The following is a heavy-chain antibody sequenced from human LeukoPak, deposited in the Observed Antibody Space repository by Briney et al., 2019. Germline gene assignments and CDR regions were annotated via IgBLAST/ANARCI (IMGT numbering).Heavy chain of an antibody. CDR1: GFTFSSYG. J-gene: IGHJ4*02. Sequence: GGSLRLSWAAYGFTFSSYGMHWVRQAPGKGLEWVAFIRYDGTNKYYADSVKGRFTISRDNSKNTLYLQMNSLRGEDTAVFYCAKDSLESGYHYSSSDYWGQGTLVTVSS. D-gene: IGHD5-12*01. V-gene: IGHV3-30*02. CDR2: IRYDGTNK. CDR3: AKDSLESGYHYSSSDY.